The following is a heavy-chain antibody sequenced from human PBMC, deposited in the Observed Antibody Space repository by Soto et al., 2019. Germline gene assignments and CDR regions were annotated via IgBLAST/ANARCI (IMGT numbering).Heavy chain of an antibody. D-gene: IGHD1-26*01. J-gene: IGHJ4*02. CDR3: ARDGGRHSGGIDY. CDR2: IIPIFGTA. CDR1: GCTFSSYS. V-gene: IGHV1-69*13. Sequence: SVKVSCKASGCTFSSYSINWVRQAPGQGLEWMGEIIPIFGTANYAQKFQGRVTITADESTSTAYMELSSLRSEDTAVYYCARDGGRHSGGIDYWGQGTLVTAPQ.